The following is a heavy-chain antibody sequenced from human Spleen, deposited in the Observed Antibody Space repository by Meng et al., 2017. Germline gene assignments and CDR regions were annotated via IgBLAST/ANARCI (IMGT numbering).Heavy chain of an antibody. D-gene: IGHD3-10*01. CDR1: DYTFTGYG. J-gene: IGHJ4*02. Sequence: QIPLVQSGTAVKKPGASVKVPCKASDYTFTGYGVSWVRQAPGQGLEWMAWLGAHDGDTSHAPKFRGRVTVSADRPTATAYMELRSLRSDDTAVYYCARGTPGRSYSDYWGQGTLVTVSS. CDR3: ARGTPGRSYSDY. CDR2: LGAHDGDT. V-gene: IGHV1-18*01.